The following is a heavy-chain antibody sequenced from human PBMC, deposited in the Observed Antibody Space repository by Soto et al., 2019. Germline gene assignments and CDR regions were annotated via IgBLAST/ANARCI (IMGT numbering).Heavy chain of an antibody. CDR1: GYSFTSYW. J-gene: IGHJ6*02. D-gene: IGHD2-21*01. Sequence: PGESLKISCKGSGYSFTSYWISWVRQMPGKGLEWMGRIDPSDSYTNYSPSFQGHVTISADKSISTAYLQWSSLKASDTAMYYCAINFRTGYLFRYYYYYGMDVWGQGTTVTVSS. CDR3: AINFRTGYLFRYYYYYGMDV. CDR2: IDPSDSYT. V-gene: IGHV5-10-1*01.